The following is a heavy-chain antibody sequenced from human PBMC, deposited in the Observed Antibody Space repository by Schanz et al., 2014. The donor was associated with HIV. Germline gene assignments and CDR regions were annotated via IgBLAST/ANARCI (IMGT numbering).Heavy chain of an antibody. D-gene: IGHD2-21*02. CDR2: IIPISGTA. CDR3: ARSRYGDHPYYFDL. V-gene: IGHV1-69*01. J-gene: IGHJ4*02. CDR1: GYTFTSYY. Sequence: QVQLVQSGAELKKPGASVKVSCKASGYTFTSYYIHWVRQAPGQGLEWMGGIIPISGTADYAQKFQGRVTINADQSTTTVYMYLSSLRSDDTAVYYCARSRYGDHPYYFDLWGQGTPVAVS.